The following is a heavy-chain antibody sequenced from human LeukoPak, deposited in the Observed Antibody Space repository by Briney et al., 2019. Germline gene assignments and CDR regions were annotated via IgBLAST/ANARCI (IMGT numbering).Heavy chain of an antibody. CDR2: IRSKANSYAT. J-gene: IGHJ4*02. CDR1: GFTFSGSA. CDR3: AKENSGSYPSYWDS. V-gene: IGHV3-73*01. D-gene: IGHD3-10*01. Sequence: GGSLKLSCAASGFTFSGSAIHWVRQASGKGLEWIGRIRSKANSYATSYGASVKGRFAISRDDSKNTTYLDMNSLKSEDTAVYYCAKENSGSYPSYWDSWGQGTLVTVSS.